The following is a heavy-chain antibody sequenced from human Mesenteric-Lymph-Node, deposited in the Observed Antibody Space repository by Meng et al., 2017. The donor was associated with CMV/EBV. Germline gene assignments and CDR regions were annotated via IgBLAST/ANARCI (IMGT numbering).Heavy chain of an antibody. Sequence: ASAYTFTAYYMHWVRQAPGQGLEWMGWINPNNGGTNYAQKFQGWVTLTRDTSISTAYMHLSRLNSDDTAIYYCARGGAVARILAWDWGQGTLVTVSS. CDR3: ARGGAVARILAWD. CDR1: AYTFTAYY. CDR2: INPNNGGT. D-gene: IGHD6-19*01. J-gene: IGHJ4*02. V-gene: IGHV1-2*04.